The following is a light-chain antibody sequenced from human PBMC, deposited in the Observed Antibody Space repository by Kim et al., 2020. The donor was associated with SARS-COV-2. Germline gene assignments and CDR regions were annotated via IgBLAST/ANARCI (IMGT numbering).Light chain of an antibody. Sequence: LAAGERATLSCRASQSVSSSYLAWYQQKTGQAPRLLIYGESSRATGIPDRFSVSGSGTDFTLTISRLEPEDFAVYYCQQYGSSRYTFGQGTKLEI. V-gene: IGKV3-20*01. CDR3: QQYGSSRYT. CDR1: QSVSSSY. CDR2: GES. J-gene: IGKJ2*01.